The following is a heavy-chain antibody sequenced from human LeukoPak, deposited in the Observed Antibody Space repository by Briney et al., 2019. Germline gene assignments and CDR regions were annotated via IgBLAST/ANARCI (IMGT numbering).Heavy chain of an antibody. D-gene: IGHD6-13*01. Sequence: SETLSLTCTVSGGSVSSYYWSWIRQPPGKGLEWIGYIYYTGSTKYNPSLKSRVTISVDTSKNQFSLKLSSVTAADTAVYYFVRGIAAAGLYFDYWGQGTLVTVSS. J-gene: IGHJ4*02. CDR1: GGSVSSYY. CDR2: IYYTGST. V-gene: IGHV4-59*02. CDR3: VRGIAAAGLYFDY.